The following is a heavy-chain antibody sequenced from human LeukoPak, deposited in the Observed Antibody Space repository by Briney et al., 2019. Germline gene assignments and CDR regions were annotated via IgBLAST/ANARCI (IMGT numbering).Heavy chain of an antibody. CDR1: GYTFTSYY. V-gene: IGHV1-46*01. Sequence: ASVKVSCKASGYTFTSYYMHWVRQAPGQGLEWMGIINPSGGSTSYAQKFQGRVTMTRDTSTSTVYMELSSLRFEDTAVYYCARGPVGYSSSRCLDYWGQGTLVTVSS. CDR3: ARGPVGYSSSRCLDY. J-gene: IGHJ4*02. CDR2: INPSGGST. D-gene: IGHD6-13*01.